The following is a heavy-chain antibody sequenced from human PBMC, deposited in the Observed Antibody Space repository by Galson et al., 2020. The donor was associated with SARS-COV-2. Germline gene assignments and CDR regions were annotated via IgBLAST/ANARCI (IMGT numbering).Heavy chain of an antibody. J-gene: IGHJ2*01. V-gene: IGHV4-38-2*02. CDR1: GFSISSGYF. D-gene: IGHD2-15*01. CDR2: IYRSGST. CDR3: ARDRGVAGGMSEDFDL. Sequence: SETLSLTCTVSGFSISSGYFWGWLRPPPEKRLEWIGLIYRSGSTYYNPSLKSRVTISVDTSKNQFSLKMTSVSAADTAVYYCARDRGVAGGMSEDFDLWGRGTLVTVAS.